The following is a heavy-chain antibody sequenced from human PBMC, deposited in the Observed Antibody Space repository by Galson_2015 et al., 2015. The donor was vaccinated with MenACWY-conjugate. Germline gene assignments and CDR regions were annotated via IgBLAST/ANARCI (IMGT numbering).Heavy chain of an antibody. V-gene: IGHV3-23*01. Sequence: SLRLSCAVSGFTFRQYAMSWVRQAPGTGLEWVAIISDSGAATHYIDSVKGRFTISTGNAKNMVYLQMDGLGDEDTAVYFCARDNNWSFDSWGQGTLVTVSS. D-gene: IGHD1-1*01. CDR1: GFTFRQYA. CDR3: ARDNNWSFDS. J-gene: IGHJ4*02. CDR2: ISDSGAAT.